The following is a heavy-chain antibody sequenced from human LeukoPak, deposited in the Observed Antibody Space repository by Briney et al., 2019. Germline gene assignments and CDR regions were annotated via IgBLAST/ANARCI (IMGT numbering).Heavy chain of an antibody. D-gene: IGHD1-26*01. V-gene: IGHV3-48*01. CDR1: GFLFSSKS. CDR3: ARVGSYSPWVDYYYMDV. Sequence: GDSVSLFRGVCGFLFSSKSMLWVRHAPEKGLEWVAYISSRSSIIYYAESVKGRFIISRDNAKNSVYLQMNSLRGEDTAVYYCARVGSYSPWVDYYYMDVWGKGTTVTVSS. J-gene: IGHJ6*03. CDR2: ISSRSSII.